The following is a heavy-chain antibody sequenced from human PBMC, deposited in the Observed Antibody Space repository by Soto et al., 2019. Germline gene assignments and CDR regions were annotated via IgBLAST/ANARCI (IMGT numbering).Heavy chain of an antibody. J-gene: IGHJ5*02. Sequence: SETLSLTCTVSGGSIRVQSYYWTWIRQTPGKGLEWVGSSYYSGTSYFNPALKGRVTISVDTSTNQFSLRLTSVTAADTAVYYCTRRYNWNDYYLDPWGQGTLVT. CDR2: SYYSGTS. D-gene: IGHD1-20*01. CDR1: GGSIRVQSYY. CDR3: TRRYNWNDYYLDP. V-gene: IGHV4-39*01.